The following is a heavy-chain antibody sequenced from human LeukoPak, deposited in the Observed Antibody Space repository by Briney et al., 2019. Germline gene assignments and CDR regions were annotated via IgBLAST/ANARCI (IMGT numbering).Heavy chain of an antibody. J-gene: IGHJ5*02. Sequence: PGGSLRLSCAASGFDFHDYMMHWVRQPPGKGLEWVSEISWNGDTIGYADSVKGRFIISRDNARRSLYLQMNSLRPEDTAFYYCSSTFGSGSYLHSWGQGTPVTVSS. CDR3: SSTFGSGSYLHS. CDR1: GFDFHDYM. CDR2: ISWNGDTI. V-gene: IGHV3-9*01. D-gene: IGHD3-10*01.